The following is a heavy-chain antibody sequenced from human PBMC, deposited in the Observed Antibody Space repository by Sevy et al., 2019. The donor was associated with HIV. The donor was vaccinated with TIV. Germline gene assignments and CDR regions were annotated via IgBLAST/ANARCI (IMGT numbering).Heavy chain of an antibody. CDR1: GYTFTSYD. D-gene: IGHD3-10*01. Sequence: ASVKVSCKASGYTFTSYDINWVRQATGQGLEWMGWMNPNSGNTGYAQKCQGRVTITRNTSISTAYMELSSLRSEDTAVYYCARGLYGSGSYYRKRGESYYYYMDVWGKGTTVTVSS. CDR2: MNPNSGNT. J-gene: IGHJ6*03. CDR3: ARGLYGSGSYYRKRGESYYYYMDV. V-gene: IGHV1-8*03.